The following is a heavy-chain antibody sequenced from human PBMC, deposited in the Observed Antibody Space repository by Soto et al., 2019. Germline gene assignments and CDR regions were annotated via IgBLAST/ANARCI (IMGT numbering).Heavy chain of an antibody. CDR2: ISGSGGST. CDR1: GFTFSSYA. D-gene: IGHD3-22*01. CDR3: AKDSGRYVIVGVTPCDY. Sequence: EVQLLESGGGLVQPGGSLRLSCAASGFTFSSYAMSWFRQAPGKGLEWVSAISGSGGSTYYADSVKGRFTISRDNFKNTLYLQMSSLRGEDTAVYYCAKDSGRYVIVGVTPCDYWGQGTLVNGSS. J-gene: IGHJ4*02. V-gene: IGHV3-23*01.